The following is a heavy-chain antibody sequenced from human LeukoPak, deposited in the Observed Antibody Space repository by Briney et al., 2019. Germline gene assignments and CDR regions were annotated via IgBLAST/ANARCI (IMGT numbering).Heavy chain of an antibody. CDR1: GYTFTFYY. CDR2: ISPNSGGT. V-gene: IGHV1-2*02. CDR3: AREYSSSWYGPYYFDY. J-gene: IGHJ4*02. Sequence: ASVTVSCKASGYTFTFYYMHWVRQAPGQGLEWMGWISPNSGGTNYAQKFQGRVTMTRDTSISTAYMELSRLTSDDTAVYYCAREYSSSWYGPYYFDYWGQGTLVTVSS. D-gene: IGHD6-13*01.